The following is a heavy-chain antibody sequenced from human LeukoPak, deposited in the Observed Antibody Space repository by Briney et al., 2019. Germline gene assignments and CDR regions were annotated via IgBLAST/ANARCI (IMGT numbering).Heavy chain of an antibody. CDR3: AREVYYDYVWGSYRWHYFDY. Sequence: GASVKVSCKASGYTFISYDINWVRQATGQGLEWMGWMNPNSGNTGYAQKFQGRVTITRNTSISTAYMELSSLRSEDTAVYYCAREVYYDYVWGSYRWHYFDYWGQGTLVTVSS. CDR1: GYTFISYD. D-gene: IGHD3-16*02. V-gene: IGHV1-8*03. J-gene: IGHJ4*02. CDR2: MNPNSGNT.